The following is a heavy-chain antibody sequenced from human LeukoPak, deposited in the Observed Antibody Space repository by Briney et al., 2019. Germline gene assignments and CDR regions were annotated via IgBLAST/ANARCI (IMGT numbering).Heavy chain of an antibody. CDR2: ITGSEGST. CDR1: GFTFSNYA. D-gene: IGHD3-22*01. Sequence: ETGGSLRLSCAASGFTFSNYAMSWVRQAPGKGLEWVSGITGSEGSTSYADSVKGRFTISRDNSKNTLYLQMNSLRAEDTAVYYCANFGLLGSGNFLDHFDYWGQGTLVTVSS. V-gene: IGHV3-23*01. J-gene: IGHJ4*02. CDR3: ANFGLLGSGNFLDHFDY.